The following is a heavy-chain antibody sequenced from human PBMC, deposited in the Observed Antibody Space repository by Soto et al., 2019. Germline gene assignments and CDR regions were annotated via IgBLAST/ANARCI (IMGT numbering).Heavy chain of an antibody. CDR2: IYQSGST. J-gene: IGHJ4*02. V-gene: IGHV4-4*02. CDR3: ARDTLIGGLY. Sequence: PSETLSLTCGVSIGSVSAGSFYWSWVRQPPGKGLEWIGEIYQSGSTNYNPSLKSRVTISVDKSKNQFSLKLSSVTAADTAVYYCARDTLIGGLYWGQGTLVTVSS. CDR1: IGSVSAGSFY. D-gene: IGHD3-22*01.